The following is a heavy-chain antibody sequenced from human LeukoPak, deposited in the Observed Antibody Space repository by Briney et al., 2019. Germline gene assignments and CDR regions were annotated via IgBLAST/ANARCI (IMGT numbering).Heavy chain of an antibody. Sequence: GESLKISCKGSGYSFTSYGIGWVRQMPGKGLEWMGIIYPGDSDTRYSPSFQGQVTISADKSVSTAYLQWISLKASDTAMYYCARLEERNWFDPWGQGTLVTVSS. J-gene: IGHJ5*02. CDR2: IYPGDSDT. CDR3: ARLEERNWFDP. CDR1: GYSFTSYG. V-gene: IGHV5-51*01. D-gene: IGHD1-1*01.